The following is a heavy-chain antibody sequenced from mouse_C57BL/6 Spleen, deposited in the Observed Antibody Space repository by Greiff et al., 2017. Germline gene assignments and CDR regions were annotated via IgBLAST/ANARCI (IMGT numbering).Heavy chain of an antibody. J-gene: IGHJ4*01. CDR2: LQPNSGST. Sequence: QVQLQQPGAELVKPGASVKLSCKASGYTFTSYWMHWVKQRPGQGLEWIGMLQPNSGSTNYNEKFKSKATLTVDKSSSTAYMQLSSLTSEDSAVYYCARHIYDDYGMFPYAMDYWGQGTSVTVSS. CDR1: GYTFTSYW. V-gene: IGHV1-64*01. D-gene: IGHD2-4*01. CDR3: ARHIYDDYGMFPYAMDY.